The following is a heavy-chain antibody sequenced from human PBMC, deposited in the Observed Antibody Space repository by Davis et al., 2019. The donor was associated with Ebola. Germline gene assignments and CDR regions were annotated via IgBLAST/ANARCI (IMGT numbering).Heavy chain of an antibody. D-gene: IGHD3/OR15-3a*01. CDR1: GGSFSGYY. J-gene: IGHJ6*02. CDR2: INHSGST. V-gene: IGHV4-34*01. Sequence: GSLRLSCAVYGGSFSGYYWSWIRQPPGKGLEWIGEINHSGSTNYNPSLKSRVTISVDTSKNQFSLQLNSVTPEDTAVYYCARGGLGYYYYYGMDVWGQGTTVTVSS. CDR3: ARGGLGYYYYYGMDV.